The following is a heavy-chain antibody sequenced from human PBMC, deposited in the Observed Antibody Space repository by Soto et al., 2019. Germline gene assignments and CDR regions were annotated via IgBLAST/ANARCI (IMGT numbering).Heavy chain of an antibody. V-gene: IGHV3-53*01. J-gene: IGHJ6*02. CDR2: IYSGGST. D-gene: IGHD3-3*01. Sequence: PVGSLRLSCAASGFTVSSNYMSWVRQAPGKGLEWVSVIYSGGSTYYADSVKGRFTISRDNSKNTLYLQMNSLRAEDTAVYYCARVITIFGVVPYGMDVWGQGTTVTVSS. CDR3: ARVITIFGVVPYGMDV. CDR1: GFTVSSNY.